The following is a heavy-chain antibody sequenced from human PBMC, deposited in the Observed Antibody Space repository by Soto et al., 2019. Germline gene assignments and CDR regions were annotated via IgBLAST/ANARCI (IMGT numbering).Heavy chain of an antibody. D-gene: IGHD2-15*01. CDR2: VSGSGGAT. J-gene: IGHJ4*02. V-gene: IGHV3-23*01. Sequence: EVHLLESGGGLVRPGGSLTLSCSASGFAFNTYAMSWVRQAPGRGLEWVSGVSGSGGATYYADSVKGRFSVSRDKSKNILYLEMNSLRDDDSAVYFCARIPCIAGSCFYDSWGQGTLVTVSS. CDR1: GFAFNTYA. CDR3: ARIPCIAGSCFYDS.